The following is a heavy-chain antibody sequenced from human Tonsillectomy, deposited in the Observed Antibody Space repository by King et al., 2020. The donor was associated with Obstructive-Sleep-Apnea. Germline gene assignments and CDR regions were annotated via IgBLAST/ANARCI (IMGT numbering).Heavy chain of an antibody. CDR1: GFTFSAYA. D-gene: IGHD6-19*01. J-gene: IGHJ4*02. Sequence: VQLVESGGGVVQPGRSLRLSCAASGFTFSAYAMHWVRQAPGKGLEWVALISYDESSTYSADSVKGRFTISRDNSKNTLYLQMNSLRAEDTAVYYCARDRTQLLDPVLGYWGQGTLVTVSS. CDR3: ARDRTQLLDPVLGY. V-gene: IGHV3-30-3*01. CDR2: ISYDESST.